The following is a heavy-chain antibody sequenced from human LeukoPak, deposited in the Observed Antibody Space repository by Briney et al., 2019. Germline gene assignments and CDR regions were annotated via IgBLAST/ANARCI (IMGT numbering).Heavy chain of an antibody. CDR1: GGPISSGSYY. V-gene: IGHV4-61*10. D-gene: IGHD3-3*01. J-gene: IGHJ5*02. CDR3: AREGHDFWSGYTSPDNWFDP. Sequence: PSETLSLTCTVSGGPISSGSYYWSWIRQPAGKGLEWIGYIYYSGSTNYNPSLKSRVTISVDTSKNQFSLKLSSVTAADTAVYYCAREGHDFWSGYTSPDNWFDPWGQGTLVTVSS. CDR2: IYYSGST.